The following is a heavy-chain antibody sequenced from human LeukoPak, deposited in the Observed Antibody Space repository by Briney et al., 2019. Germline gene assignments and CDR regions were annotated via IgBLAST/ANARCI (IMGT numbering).Heavy chain of an antibody. CDR3: AREGGYSSGWKGNWFDP. Sequence: PSETPSLTCTVSGGSISSYYWSWIRQPPGKGLEWIGYIYYSGSTNYNPSLKSRVTISVDTPKNQFSLKLSSVTAADTAVYYCAREGGYSSGWKGNWFDPWGQGTLVTVSS. CDR2: IYYSGST. J-gene: IGHJ5*02. CDR1: GGSISSYY. D-gene: IGHD6-19*01. V-gene: IGHV4-59*01.